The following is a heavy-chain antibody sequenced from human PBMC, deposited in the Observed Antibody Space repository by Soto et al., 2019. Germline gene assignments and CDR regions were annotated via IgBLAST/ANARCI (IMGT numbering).Heavy chain of an antibody. D-gene: IGHD6-13*01. CDR2: IDWDDDK. Sequence: SGPTLVNPTQTLTLTCTFSGYSLSTSGMCVSWIRQPPRKALEWLARIDWDDDKYYSTSLKTRLTISKDTSKNQVVLTMTNMDPLDTATYYCARILGIAAAGTGYYYYYMDVWGKGTTVTVSS. CDR3: ARILGIAAAGTGYYYYYMDV. CDR1: GYSLSTSGMC. V-gene: IGHV2-70*11. J-gene: IGHJ6*03.